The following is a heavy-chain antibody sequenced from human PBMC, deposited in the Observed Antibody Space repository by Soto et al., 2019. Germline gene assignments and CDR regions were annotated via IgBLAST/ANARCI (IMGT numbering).Heavy chain of an antibody. D-gene: IGHD3-22*01. Sequence: GGSLRLSCAASGFTFIGYEMNWVRQAPGKGLEWVSYISGSGSTIYYADSVKGRFTISRDNAKDSLYLQMNSLRAEDTAVYYCAREVVVFGVIIPTPMDVWGQGTTVTVSS. J-gene: IGHJ6*02. V-gene: IGHV3-48*03. CDR1: GFTFIGYE. CDR2: ISGSGSTI. CDR3: AREVVVFGVIIPTPMDV.